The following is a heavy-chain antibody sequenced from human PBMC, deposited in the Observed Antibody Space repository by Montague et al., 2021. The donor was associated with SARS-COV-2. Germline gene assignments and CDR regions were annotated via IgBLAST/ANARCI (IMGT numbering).Heavy chain of an antibody. Sequence: CAISGDSVSSNSATWNWVRQSPSRGLEWLGRTYYRSKWYNDYAVSVRGRVTINPDTSKNQFSLQLNSVTAADTAVYYCARDRRSWFPPYYYGMDVWGQGTTVTVSS. CDR2: TYYRSKWYN. J-gene: IGHJ6*02. CDR1: GDSVSSNSAT. CDR3: ARDRRSWFPPYYYGMDV. D-gene: IGHD6-13*01. V-gene: IGHV6-1*01.